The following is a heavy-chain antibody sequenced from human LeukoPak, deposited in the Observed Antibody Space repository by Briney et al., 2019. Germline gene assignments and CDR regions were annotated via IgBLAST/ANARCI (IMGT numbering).Heavy chain of an antibody. CDR3: ARAGRGATMVRGDWFDP. J-gene: IGHJ5*02. CDR2: IYHSGST. D-gene: IGHD3-10*01. V-gene: IGHV4-30-2*01. CDR1: GGSISSGGYS. Sequence: SETLPLTCAVSGGSISSGGYSWSWIRQPPGKGLEWIGYIYHSGSTYYNPSLKSRVTISVDRSKNQFSLKLSSATAADTAVYYCARAGRGATMVRGDWFDPWGQGTLVTVSS.